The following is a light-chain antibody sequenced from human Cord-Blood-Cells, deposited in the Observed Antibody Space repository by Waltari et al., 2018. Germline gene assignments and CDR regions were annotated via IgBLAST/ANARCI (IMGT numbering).Light chain of an antibody. CDR2: DVS. CDR3: CSYAGSYTFG. J-gene: IGLJ1*01. CDR1: SSDVGGYNY. V-gene: IGLV2-11*01. Sequence: QSALTQPRSVSGSPGQSVTISCTGTSSDVGGYNYVSWYQQHPGKAPKLRIYDVSKRPSGVPDRFSGSKSGNPSSLTISGLQAEDVADYYCCSYAGSYTFGFGTGTKVTGL.